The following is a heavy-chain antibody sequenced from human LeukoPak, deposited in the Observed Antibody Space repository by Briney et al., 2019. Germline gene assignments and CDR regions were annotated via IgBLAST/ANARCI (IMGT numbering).Heavy chain of an antibody. Sequence: SETLSLTCAVYGGSFSGHYWSWIRQPPGKGLEWIREINHSGGTNYNPFLKGRVSISVDTSKNQFSLKLSSVTAADTAVYYCARWYYYDSTGYYYRYYYYGMDVWGQGTTVTVSS. D-gene: IGHD3-22*01. CDR3: ARWYYYDSTGYYYRYYYYGMDV. CDR2: INHSGGT. V-gene: IGHV4-34*01. CDR1: GGSFSGHY. J-gene: IGHJ6*02.